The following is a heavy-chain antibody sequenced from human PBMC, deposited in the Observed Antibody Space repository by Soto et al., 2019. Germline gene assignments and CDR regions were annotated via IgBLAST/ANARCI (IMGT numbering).Heavy chain of an antibody. Sequence: QVQLQESGPGLVKPSQTLSLTCTVSGGSISSGGYYWSWIRQHPGKGLEWIGYIYYSGSTYYNPSPKSRVTISVDTSKNQFSLKLSSVTAADTAVYYCARGSPRVSTFDYWGQGTLVTVSS. CDR2: IYYSGST. CDR1: GGSISSGGYY. J-gene: IGHJ4*02. D-gene: IGHD3-22*01. V-gene: IGHV4-31*03. CDR3: ARGSPRVSTFDY.